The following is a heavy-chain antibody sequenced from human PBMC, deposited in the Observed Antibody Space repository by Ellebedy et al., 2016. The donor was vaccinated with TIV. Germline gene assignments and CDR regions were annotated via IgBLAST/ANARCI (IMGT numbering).Heavy chain of an antibody. CDR2: IYPRDSDT. J-gene: IGHJ5*02. Sequence: GESLKISCNGSGYTFTNYWIAWVRQRPGKGLEWMGFIYPRDSDTRYSPSSQGQVTISADKSISTVYSQWRSLQASDTAVYYCARMVYGSGWDGYFDPWGQGTLVTVSP. V-gene: IGHV5-51*01. CDR1: GYTFTNYW. CDR3: ARMVYGSGWDGYFDP. D-gene: IGHD6-19*01.